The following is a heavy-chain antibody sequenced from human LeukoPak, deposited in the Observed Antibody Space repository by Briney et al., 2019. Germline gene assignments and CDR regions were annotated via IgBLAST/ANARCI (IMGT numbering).Heavy chain of an antibody. J-gene: IGHJ4*02. Sequence: PGRSLRLSCAASGFTFSSYAMSWVRQAPGKGLEWVSAISGSGGSTYYADSVKGRFTISRDNSKNTLYLQMNSLRDEDTAVYYCARDPGTGRPNYYGSGSYPGYWGQGTLVTVSS. CDR1: GFTFSSYA. CDR2: ISGSGGST. CDR3: ARDPGTGRPNYYGSGSYPGY. V-gene: IGHV3-23*01. D-gene: IGHD3-10*01.